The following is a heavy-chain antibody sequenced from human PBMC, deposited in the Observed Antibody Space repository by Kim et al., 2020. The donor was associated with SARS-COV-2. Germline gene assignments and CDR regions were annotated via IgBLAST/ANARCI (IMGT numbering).Heavy chain of an antibody. V-gene: IGHV3-23*01. J-gene: IGHJ4*02. CDR3: ARSPRGDILRYFDSLSSYYFDH. Sequence: GGSLRLSCEASGFTFSSYAMTWVRQVPGKGLEWVSFINHSGDSTYYADAVGGRLTICIDNSKNTLYLQMTRLGAEDTDIYFWARSPRGDILRYFDSLSSYYFDHWARGPLDSVST. CDR1: GFTFSSYA. D-gene: IGHD3-9*01. CDR2: INHSGDST.